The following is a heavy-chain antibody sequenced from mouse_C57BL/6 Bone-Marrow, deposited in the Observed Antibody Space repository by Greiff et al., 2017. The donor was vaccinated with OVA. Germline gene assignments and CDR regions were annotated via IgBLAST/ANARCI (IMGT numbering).Heavy chain of an antibody. Sequence: QVHVKQSGAELARPGASVKLSCKASGYTFTSYGISWVKQRTGQGLEWIGEIYPRSGNTYYNEKFKGKATLTADKSSSTAYMELRSLTSEDSAVYFCARRNYYGSLWYFDVWGTGTTVTVSS. D-gene: IGHD1-1*01. CDR3: ARRNYYGSLWYFDV. J-gene: IGHJ1*03. V-gene: IGHV1-81*01. CDR2: IYPRSGNT. CDR1: GYTFTSYG.